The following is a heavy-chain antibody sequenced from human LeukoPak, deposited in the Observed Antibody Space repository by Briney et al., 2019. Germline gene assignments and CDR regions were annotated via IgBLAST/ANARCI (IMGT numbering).Heavy chain of an antibody. V-gene: IGHV4-34*01. CDR1: GGSFSGYY. Sequence: PSETLSLTCAIYGGSFSGYYWSWIRQPPGKGLEWIGEINHSGSTNYNPSLKSRVTISVDTSKNQFSLKLSSVTAADTAVYYCARDRVLWSRFDPWGQGTLVTVSS. CDR3: ARDRVLWSRFDP. CDR2: INHSGST. D-gene: IGHD3-10*01. J-gene: IGHJ5*02.